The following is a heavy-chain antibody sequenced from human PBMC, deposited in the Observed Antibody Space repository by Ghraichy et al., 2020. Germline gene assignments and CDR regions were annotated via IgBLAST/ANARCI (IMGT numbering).Heavy chain of an antibody. D-gene: IGHD3-22*01. Sequence: SETLTLTCTVSGASMAYYYWSWIRQYSGKGLEWIGYISPGGSSKNNPSLKSRVTISIDTSKAQFSLKLKSVTAADTAMYYCARDTYFYDNIGAPSPAFDFWGQGRLVTVSS. V-gene: IGHV4-59*01. CDR3: ARDTYFYDNIGAPSPAFDF. J-gene: IGHJ3*01. CDR2: ISPGGSS. CDR1: GASMAYYY.